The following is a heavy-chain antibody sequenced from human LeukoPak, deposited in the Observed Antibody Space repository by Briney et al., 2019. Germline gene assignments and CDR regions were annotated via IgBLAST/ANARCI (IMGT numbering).Heavy chain of an antibody. CDR2: FSIDGGRT. Sequence: GRSLRLSSAASGFTFSSYAMSWVRQAPGKGPEWVSTFSIDGGRTYYADSVKGRFTVSRDTSKNTLYLQMNSLRAEDTAVYYCARKGIGSSRYQNMDVWGKGTTVTVSS. CDR3: ARKGIGSSRYQNMDV. J-gene: IGHJ6*03. D-gene: IGHD6-25*01. CDR1: GFTFSSYA. V-gene: IGHV3-23*01.